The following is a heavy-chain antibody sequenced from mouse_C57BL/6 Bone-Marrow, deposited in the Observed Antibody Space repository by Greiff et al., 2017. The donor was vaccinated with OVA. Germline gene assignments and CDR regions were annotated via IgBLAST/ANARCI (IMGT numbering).Heavy chain of an antibody. CDR1: GYTFTDYY. Sequence: QVQLQQSGAELVRPGASVKLSCKASGYTFTDYYINWVKQRPGKGLEWIARIYPGSGNTYYNEKLKGKATLNAEKSSSTAYMQLSSLTSEDSAVYFCSRDDYQYYFDYWGQGTTLTVSS. J-gene: IGHJ2*01. CDR3: SRDDYQYYFDY. D-gene: IGHD2-4*01. CDR2: IYPGSGNT. V-gene: IGHV1-76*01.